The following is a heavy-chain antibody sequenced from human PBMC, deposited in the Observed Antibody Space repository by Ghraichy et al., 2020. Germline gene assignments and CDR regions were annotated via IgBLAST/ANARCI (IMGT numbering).Heavy chain of an antibody. CDR3: ARAPFSSALNYFYYGMDV. CDR1: GFSFSAYW. J-gene: IGHJ6*02. CDR2: INSDGTDT. D-gene: IGHD6-25*01. Sequence: GESLNISCATSGFSFSAYWMHWVRQVPGKGLVWVSGINSDGTDTRHADSLRGRFTISRDNAKNTLYLQMNTLRVEDTAVYYCARAPFSSALNYFYYGMDVWGQGTAVTVSS. V-gene: IGHV3-74*01.